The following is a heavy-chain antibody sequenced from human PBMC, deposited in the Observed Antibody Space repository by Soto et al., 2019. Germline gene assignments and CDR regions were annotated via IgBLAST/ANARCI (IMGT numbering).Heavy chain of an antibody. D-gene: IGHD5-18*01. V-gene: IGHV3-53*01. Sequence: GGSLRLSCTVSGFSVTNSYINWVRQAPGKGLEWVSILYSSGTTYYADSVRGRFTVSRDDSKNTLFLHMNSLRADDTAVYYCARDWSKFSYNYPYYYAMDAWGQGTTVTVSS. CDR2: LYSSGTT. CDR1: GFSVTNSY. J-gene: IGHJ6*02. CDR3: ARDWSKFSYNYPYYYAMDA.